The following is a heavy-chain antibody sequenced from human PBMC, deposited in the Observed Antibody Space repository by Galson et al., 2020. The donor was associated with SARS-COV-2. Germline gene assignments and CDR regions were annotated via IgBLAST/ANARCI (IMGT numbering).Heavy chain of an antibody. CDR2: LTDNGYGT. V-gene: IGHV3-23*01. J-gene: IGHJ1*01. D-gene: IGHD6-19*01. CDR1: GFTFSSYA. CDR3: AKEGGSGWATDYFQH. Sequence: GGSLRLSCAASGFTFSSYAMGWVRQAPGKGLEWVSLLTDNGYGTYYADSVRGRFTISRDNSRNTLYLQMNNLRAEDTAVYYCAKEGGSGWATDYFQHWGQGTLVTVSS.